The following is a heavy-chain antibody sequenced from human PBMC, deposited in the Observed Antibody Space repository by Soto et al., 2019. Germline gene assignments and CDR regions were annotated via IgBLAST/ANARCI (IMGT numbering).Heavy chain of an antibody. D-gene: IGHD4-17*01. J-gene: IGHJ4*02. CDR2: ISNSGGST. CDR1: GFSFSSYA. Sequence: GGSLRLSCAASGFSFSSYAMTWVRQAPGKGLEWVSTISNSGGSTYHADSVKGRFTISRDNTKNTLYLEMNSLRDEDTAVYYCAKDPTVSLRGSDYWGQGNLVTVSS. CDR3: AKDPTVSLRGSDY. V-gene: IGHV3-23*01.